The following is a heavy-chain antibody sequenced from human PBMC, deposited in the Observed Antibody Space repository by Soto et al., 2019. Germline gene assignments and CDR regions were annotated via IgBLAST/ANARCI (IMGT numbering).Heavy chain of an antibody. CDR3: AKDMRPDGVWDFGH. D-gene: IGHD4-17*01. CDR2: VGQDGAP. J-gene: IGHJ4*02. Sequence: EVQLLESGGGLVQPGGSLRLSCAASGFTFSTYTMAWVRQAPGRGPEWVSGVGQDGAPYYADSVKGRFTISRDDSRSSVYLEMIARRGEDTAVYYCAKDMRPDGVWDFGHWGQGTLVTVSS. CDR1: GFTFSTYT. V-gene: IGHV3-23*01.